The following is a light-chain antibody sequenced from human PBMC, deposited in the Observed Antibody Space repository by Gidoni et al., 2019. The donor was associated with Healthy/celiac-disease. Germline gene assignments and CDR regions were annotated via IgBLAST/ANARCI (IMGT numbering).Light chain of an antibody. CDR3: QQYGSSGLT. CDR2: GAS. V-gene: IGKV3-20*01. Sequence: DIVLTQSPGTLSLSTGERATLSRRASQRVSSSYLAWYQQKPGQAPRLLIYGASSRATGIPDRFSGSGSGTDFTLTISRLEPEDFAVYYCQQYGSSGLTFGGGTKVEIK. J-gene: IGKJ4*01. CDR1: QRVSSSY.